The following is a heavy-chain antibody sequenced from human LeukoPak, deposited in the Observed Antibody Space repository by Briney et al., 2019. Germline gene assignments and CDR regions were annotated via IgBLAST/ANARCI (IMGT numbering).Heavy chain of an antibody. CDR1: GFTFSSYG. V-gene: IGHV3-30*02. CDR2: IRYDGSNK. CDR3: AKGHHRDGYDAFDM. Sequence: GGSLRLSCAASGFTFSSYGMHCVRQAPGKVLEWVALIRYDGSNKDYADSVKGRFTISRDNSKNTLYLQMNSLRTEDTAVYYCAKGHHRDGYDAFDMWGQGTMVTVSS. J-gene: IGHJ3*02. D-gene: IGHD5-24*01.